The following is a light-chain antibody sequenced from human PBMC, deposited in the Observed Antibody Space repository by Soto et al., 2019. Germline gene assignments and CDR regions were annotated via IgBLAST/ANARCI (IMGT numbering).Light chain of an antibody. V-gene: IGLV7-43*01. CDR1: TGAVTSGYY. Sequence: QAVVTQEPSLTVSPGGTVTLTCASSTGAVTSGYYPNWFQQKPGQAPRPLVYSISNKHSWTPARFSGSLLGDKAALTLSDVQPEDEVEYYCLLYYDGAQVFGGGTKLTVL. J-gene: IGLJ3*02. CDR3: LLYYDGAQV. CDR2: SIS.